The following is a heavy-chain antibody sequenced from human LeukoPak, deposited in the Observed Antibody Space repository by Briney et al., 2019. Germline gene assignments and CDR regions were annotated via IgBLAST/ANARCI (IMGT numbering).Heavy chain of an antibody. V-gene: IGHV3-23*01. CDR2: ISGSGGST. Sequence: GSLRLSCAASGLTFRRYGMHWVRQTPGKGLEWVSAISGSGGSTYYADSVKGRFTISRDNSKNTLYLQMNSLRAEDTAVYYCAKDLSPYYYDSSGPWGQGTLVTVSS. CDR1: GLTFRRYG. CDR3: AKDLSPYYYDSSGP. D-gene: IGHD3-22*01. J-gene: IGHJ5*02.